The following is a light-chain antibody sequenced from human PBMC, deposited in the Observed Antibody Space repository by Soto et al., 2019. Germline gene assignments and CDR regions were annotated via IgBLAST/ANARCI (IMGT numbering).Light chain of an antibody. J-gene: IGKJ1*01. CDR3: HQSYSSPPT. CDR2: AAS. Sequence: DIQMTQSPSSLSASVGDRVTITCRASQTISSFLYWYQQKPGKAPKLLIYAASSLQSGVPSRFSGSGSGTDFTLTIASLQPEDFATYFCHQSYSSPPTFGQGTKVDIK. CDR1: QTISSF. V-gene: IGKV1-39*01.